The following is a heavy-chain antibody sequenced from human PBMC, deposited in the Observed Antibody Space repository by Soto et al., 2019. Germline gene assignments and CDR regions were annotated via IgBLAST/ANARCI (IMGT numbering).Heavy chain of an antibody. CDR1: GYTFNNYD. CDR2: MNPNSGNT. J-gene: IGHJ5*02. V-gene: IGHV1-8*01. CDR3: ARVPSVRPGTGNWFDP. D-gene: IGHD1-26*01. Sequence: QVQLVQSGAEVKKPGASVKVSCKSFGYTFNNYDINWVRQATGQGLEWMGWMNPNSGNTGYAQKFQGRVTMTRNTSISTAYMELSSLTSEDTAVYYCARVPSVRPGTGNWFDPWGQETLVTVSS.